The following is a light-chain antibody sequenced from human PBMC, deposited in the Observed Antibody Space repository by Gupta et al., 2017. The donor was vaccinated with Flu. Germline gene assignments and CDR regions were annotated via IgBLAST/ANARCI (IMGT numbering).Light chain of an antibody. CDR2: EVS. V-gene: IGKV2-30*01. Sequence: TLGAPAGGASRTSQSPGNRSRSSYLHWYQQRPGKAPRRLIYEVSNRDCGVPDRFSGSGSGTDFTLKISRLEAEDVGVYYCQQGTGRPHAFGGGTKVEIK. J-gene: IGKJ4*01. CDR3: QQGTGRPHA. CDR1: QSPGNRSRSSY.